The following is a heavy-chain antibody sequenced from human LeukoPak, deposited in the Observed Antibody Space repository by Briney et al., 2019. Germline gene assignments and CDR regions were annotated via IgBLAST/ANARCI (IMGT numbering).Heavy chain of an antibody. CDR1: RFSFSNYW. CDR3: ARGYWNFDY. CDR2: INQDGSER. J-gene: IGHJ4*02. D-gene: IGHD2-21*01. V-gene: IGHV3-7*04. Sequence: GGSLRLSCTPSRFSFSNYWMAWVRQVPGKGLEWVGNINQDGSERNYVDSVKGRFTISRDNAKNSLFLQMNSLRVEDTAVYYCARGYWNFDYWGQGTLVTVSS.